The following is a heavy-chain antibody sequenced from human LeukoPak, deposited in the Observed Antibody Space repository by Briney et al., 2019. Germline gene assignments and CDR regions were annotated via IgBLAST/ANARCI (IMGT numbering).Heavy chain of an antibody. J-gene: IGHJ5*02. CDR1: GFTFSDHY. V-gene: IGHV3-72*01. CDR2: SRNRAHSYST. D-gene: IGHD5-24*01. Sequence: GGSLRLSCAASGFTFSDHYMDWVRQAPGEGLEWVGRSRNRAHSYSTEYAASVEGRFTISRDDSKNSLYLQMNSLKTEDTAVYYCARGLHSLDLWGPGTLVTVSS. CDR3: ARGLHSLDL.